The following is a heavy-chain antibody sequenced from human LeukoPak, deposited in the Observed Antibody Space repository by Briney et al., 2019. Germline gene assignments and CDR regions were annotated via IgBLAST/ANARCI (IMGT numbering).Heavy chain of an antibody. CDR1: GYTFTDYY. D-gene: IGHD6-13*01. CDR2: INPNSGAT. CDR3: ARGGSSSWADALNF. J-gene: IGHJ3*01. Sequence: ASMNVSCKASGYTFTDYYIHWVRQAPGLGLECMGWINPNSGATNYEEGFQGRVTMTRDTSITTVYMELRRLTSDDTAVYYCARGGSSSWADALNFWGHGTMVSVSS. V-gene: IGHV1-2*02.